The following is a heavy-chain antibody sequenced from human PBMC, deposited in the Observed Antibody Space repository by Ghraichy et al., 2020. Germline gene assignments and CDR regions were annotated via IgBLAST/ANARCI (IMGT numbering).Heavy chain of an antibody. CDR2: IYYSGST. J-gene: IGHJ4*02. Sequence: SQTLSLTCTVSGGSISSYYWSWIRQPPGKGLEWIGYIYYSGSTNYNPSLKSRVTISVDTSKNQFSLKLSSVTAADTAVYYCASAMVRGVIRYWGQGTLVTVS. V-gene: IGHV4-59*08. CDR1: GGSISSYY. CDR3: ASAMVRGVIRY. D-gene: IGHD3-10*01.